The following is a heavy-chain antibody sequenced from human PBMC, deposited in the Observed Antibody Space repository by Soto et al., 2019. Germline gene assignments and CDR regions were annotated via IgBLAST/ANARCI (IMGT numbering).Heavy chain of an antibody. V-gene: IGHV4-39*07. CDR3: AREGLVVVPAAKPKRNYQLGFDP. J-gene: IGHJ5*02. D-gene: IGHD2-2*02. Sequence: SETLSLTCTVSGGSISSSSYYWGWIRQPPGKGLEWIGSIYYSGSTYYNPSLKSRVTISVDTSKNQFSLKLSSVTAADTAVYYCAREGLVVVPAAKPKRNYQLGFDPWGQGTLVTVSS. CDR2: IYYSGST. CDR1: GGSISSSSYY.